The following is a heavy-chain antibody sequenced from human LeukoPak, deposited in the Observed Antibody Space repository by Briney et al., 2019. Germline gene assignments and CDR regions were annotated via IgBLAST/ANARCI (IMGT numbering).Heavy chain of an antibody. CDR1: GYTFTSYG. Sequence: ASVKVSCKASGYTFTSYGISWVRQAPGQGLEWMGWISAYNGNTNYAQKLQGRVTMTTDTSTSTAYMELRSLRSDDTAVYYCARVGAYYDFWSGYYPPTYYYYGMDVWGQGTTVTVSS. CDR2: ISAYNGNT. CDR3: ARVGAYYDFWSGYYPPTYYYYGMDV. J-gene: IGHJ6*02. V-gene: IGHV1-18*01. D-gene: IGHD3-3*01.